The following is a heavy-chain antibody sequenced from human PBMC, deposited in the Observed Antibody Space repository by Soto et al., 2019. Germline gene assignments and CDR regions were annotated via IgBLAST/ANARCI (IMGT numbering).Heavy chain of an antibody. Sequence: QGQLVQSGAEVKKPGASVKLSCKASGFTFSNYGLNWVRQAPGQGLEWMGWVSANNGHTIYAQNLQGRVSMTTDTSTSTAYMELRGLTFDDTAVYYCARDIESVTAKHFFYYYAMDVWGQGTTVTVSS. CDR3: ARDIESVTAKHFFYYYAMDV. V-gene: IGHV1-18*01. CDR2: VSANNGHT. CDR1: GFTFSNYG. J-gene: IGHJ6*02. D-gene: IGHD2-8*01.